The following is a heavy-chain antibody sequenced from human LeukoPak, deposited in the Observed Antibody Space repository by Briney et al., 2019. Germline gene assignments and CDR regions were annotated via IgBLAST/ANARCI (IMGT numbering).Heavy chain of an antibody. CDR3: ARGGGRSSSAFDP. Sequence: ASVTVSCKASGYTFTASYMHWVRQAPGQGLDWMGWINPNSGGTKYAQNFQGRVTMTRDTSISTAYMELSRLRSDDTAVYYCARGGGRSSSAFDPWGQGTLVTVSS. V-gene: IGHV1-2*02. CDR1: GYTFTASY. J-gene: IGHJ5*02. D-gene: IGHD6-6*01. CDR2: INPNSGGT.